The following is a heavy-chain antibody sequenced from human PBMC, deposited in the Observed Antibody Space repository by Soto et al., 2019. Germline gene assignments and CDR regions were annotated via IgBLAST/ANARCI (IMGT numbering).Heavy chain of an antibody. CDR1: GFTFSSYA. V-gene: IGHV3-30-3*01. Sequence: QVQLVESGGGVVQPGRSLRLSCAASGFTFSSYAMHWVRQAPGKGLEWVAVISYDGSNKYYADSVKGRFTISRDNSKNTLYRQMNSLRAEDTAVYYCARSRPYNWNSRGRYWFDPWGQGTLVTVSS. J-gene: IGHJ5*02. CDR2: ISYDGSNK. CDR3: ARSRPYNWNSRGRYWFDP. D-gene: IGHD1-7*01.